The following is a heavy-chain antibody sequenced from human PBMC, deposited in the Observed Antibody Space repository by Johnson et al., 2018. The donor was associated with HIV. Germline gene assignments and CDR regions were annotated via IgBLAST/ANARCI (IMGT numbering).Heavy chain of an antibody. CDR1: GFTFSSYG. J-gene: IGHJ3*02. CDR2: IRHDGSKK. CDR3: AKAPLVRGVNAFDI. D-gene: IGHD3-10*01. Sequence: QVQLVESGGGVVHPGGSLRLSCAASGFTFSSYGMHWVRQAPGKGLEWVAFIRHDGSKKYYADSVKGRFTISRDNSKNTLFLQMNSLRAEDTAVYYCAKAPLVRGVNAFDIWGQGTMVTVSS. V-gene: IGHV3-30*02.